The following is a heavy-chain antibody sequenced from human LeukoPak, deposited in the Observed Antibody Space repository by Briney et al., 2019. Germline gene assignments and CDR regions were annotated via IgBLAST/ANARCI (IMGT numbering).Heavy chain of an antibody. D-gene: IGHD1-1*01. V-gene: IGHV1-69*13. CDR3: ARGGNAGFHYYYGMDV. J-gene: IGHJ6*02. CDR2: IIPIFGTA. Sequence: SVKVSCTPSGCTFTSYAIRWVRQTPGQGLEWMGGIIPIFGTANYAQKFQARVTITADESTSPAYMELSRLRSEDTAVDYGARGGNAGFHYYYGMDVWGQGTTVTVSS. CDR1: GCTFTSYA.